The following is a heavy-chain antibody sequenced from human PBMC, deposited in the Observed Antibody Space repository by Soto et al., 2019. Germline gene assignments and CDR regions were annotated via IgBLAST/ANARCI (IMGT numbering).Heavy chain of an antibody. CDR2: ISAYNGNT. J-gene: IGHJ6*03. D-gene: IGHD3-10*02. V-gene: IGHV1-18*01. CDR3: ARFFMCSGSYPKIYYYYYYMDV. CDR1: GYTFTSYG. Sequence: QVQLVQSGAEVKKPGASVKVSCKASGYTFTSYGISWVRQAPGQGLEWMGWISAYNGNTNYAQKLQGRVTMTTDTSTSTAYMELRSLRSDDTAVYYCARFFMCSGSYPKIYYYYYYMDVWGKGTTVTVSS.